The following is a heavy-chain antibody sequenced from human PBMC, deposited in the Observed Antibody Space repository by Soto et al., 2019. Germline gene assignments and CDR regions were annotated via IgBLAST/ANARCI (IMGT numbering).Heavy chain of an antibody. J-gene: IGHJ4*02. CDR1: GFTFDDYV. V-gene: IGHV3-9*01. CDR3: AKGARYSTGWYYYDY. D-gene: IGHD6-19*01. Sequence: GGSLRLSCAASGFTFDDYVMHWVRQTPGKGLEWVSGISWNRGSVGYADSVKGRFTISRDNARNSLYLEMNSLRAEDTALYYCAKGARYSTGWYYYDYWGQGTLVTVS. CDR2: ISWNRGSV.